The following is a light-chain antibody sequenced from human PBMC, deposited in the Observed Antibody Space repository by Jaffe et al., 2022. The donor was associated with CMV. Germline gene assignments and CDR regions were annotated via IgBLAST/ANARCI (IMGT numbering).Light chain of an antibody. J-gene: IGKJ1*01. Sequence: DIQMTQSPSSLSASVGDRLTITCRASQTISNYLNWYQQKPGKAPKLLIYAASSLQTGVPSSFSGSGSGTDFTLTISSLQPEDFATYYCQQSYSTPRTFGQGTTVEIK. CDR2: AAS. CDR3: QQSYSTPRT. V-gene: IGKV1-39*01. CDR1: QTISNY.